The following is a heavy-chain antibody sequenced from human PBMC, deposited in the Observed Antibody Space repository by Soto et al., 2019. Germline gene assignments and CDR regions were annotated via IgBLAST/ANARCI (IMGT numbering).Heavy chain of an antibody. CDR3: AKDRDGSGSYYYFDY. V-gene: IGHV3-23*01. D-gene: IGHD3-10*01. CDR1: GFTFSSYA. Sequence: GGSPRLSCAASGFTFSSYAMSWVRQAPGKGLEWVSAISGSGGSTYYADSVKGRFTISRDNSKNTLYLQMNSLRAEDTAVYYCAKDRDGSGSYYYFDYWGQGTLVTVSS. CDR2: ISGSGGST. J-gene: IGHJ4*02.